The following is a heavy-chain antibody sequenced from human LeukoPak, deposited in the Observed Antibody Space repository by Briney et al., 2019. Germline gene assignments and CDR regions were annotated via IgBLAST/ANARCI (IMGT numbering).Heavy chain of an antibody. Sequence: SVTVSFKASGGTFISYAISWVRQAPGQGLEWMGRIIPILGIANYAQKFQGRVTITADKSTSTAYMELSSLRSEDTAVYYCAKDLYGEWLVDYWGQGTLVTVSS. D-gene: IGHD6-19*01. CDR1: GGTFISYA. CDR2: IIPILGIA. V-gene: IGHV1-69*04. J-gene: IGHJ4*02. CDR3: AKDLYGEWLVDY.